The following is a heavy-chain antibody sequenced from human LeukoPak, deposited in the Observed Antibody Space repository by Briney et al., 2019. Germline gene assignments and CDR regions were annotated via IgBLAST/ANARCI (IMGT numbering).Heavy chain of an antibody. V-gene: IGHV3-7*01. Sequence: PGGSLRLSCAASGFTFSSYWMSWVRQAPGKGLEWVANIKQDGSEKYYVDSVKGRFTISRDNAKNSLYLQMSSLRAEDTAVYYCAKNGDRGAYCTGGTCYPYFYYYMDVWGKGTTVTI. D-gene: IGHD2-15*01. CDR3: AKNGDRGAYCTGGTCYPYFYYYMDV. CDR1: GFTFSSYW. J-gene: IGHJ6*03. CDR2: IKQDGSEK.